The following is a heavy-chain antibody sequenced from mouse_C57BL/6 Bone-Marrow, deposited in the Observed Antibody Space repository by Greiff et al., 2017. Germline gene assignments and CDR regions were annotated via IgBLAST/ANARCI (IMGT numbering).Heavy chain of an antibody. CDR2: INPSNGGT. J-gene: IGHJ3*01. CDR1: GYTFTSYW. CDR3: ARDAGYRLAWFAY. Sequence: QVQLQQPGTELVKPGASVKLSCKASGYTFTSYWMHWVKQRPGQGLEWIGNINPSNGGTNYNEKFKSKATLTVDTSSSTAYMQLSSLTSEDSAVYYCARDAGYRLAWFAYWGQGTLVTVSA. D-gene: IGHD2-2*01. V-gene: IGHV1-53*01.